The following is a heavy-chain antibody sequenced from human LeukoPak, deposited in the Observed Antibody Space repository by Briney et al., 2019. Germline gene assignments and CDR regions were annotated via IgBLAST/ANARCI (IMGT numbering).Heavy chain of an antibody. CDR2: ISWNSGSI. Sequence: SLRLSCAASGFTFDDYAMHWVRQAPGKGLEWVSGISWNSGSIGYADSVKGRLTISRDNAKNSLYLQMNSLRAEDMALYYCAKSSGYYFYYFDYWGQGTLVTVSS. CDR3: AKSSGYYFYYFDY. V-gene: IGHV3-9*03. D-gene: IGHD3-22*01. J-gene: IGHJ4*02. CDR1: GFTFDDYA.